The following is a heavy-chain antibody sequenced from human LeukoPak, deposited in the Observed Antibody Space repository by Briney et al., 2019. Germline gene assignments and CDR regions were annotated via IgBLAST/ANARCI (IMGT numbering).Heavy chain of an antibody. V-gene: IGHV4-31*03. J-gene: IGHJ4*02. CDR2: IYYSGST. CDR1: GGSISGGGYY. D-gene: IGHD3-22*01. CDR3: ARATRYYYDSSGYYSTARWYFDY. Sequence: PSQTLSLTCTVSGGSISGGGYYWGWIRQQPGKGREWVVYIYYSGSTYYNPSLKSRVTISVDTSKNHFSLKLSSVTAADTAVYYCARATRYYYDSSGYYSTARWYFDYRGQGTLVTVSS.